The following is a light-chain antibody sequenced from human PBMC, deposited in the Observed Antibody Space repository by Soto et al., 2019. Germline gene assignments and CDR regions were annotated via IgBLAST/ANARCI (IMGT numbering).Light chain of an antibody. CDR1: RSISTY. CDR2: AAS. J-gene: IGKJ1*01. Sequence: DIRMTQSPSSLSASVRDRVIITCRASRSISTYLNWYQQKPGKPPKLLIYAASSLQSGVPSRFSGSGSGTQFTLTISSLQPEDFASYYCQQSHSTPPTFGQGTKVEIK. V-gene: IGKV1-39*01. CDR3: QQSHSTPPT.